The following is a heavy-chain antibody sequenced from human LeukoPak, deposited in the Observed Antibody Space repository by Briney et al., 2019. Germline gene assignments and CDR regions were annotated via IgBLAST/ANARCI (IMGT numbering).Heavy chain of an antibody. J-gene: IGHJ4*02. CDR1: GFTFGSYG. Sequence: GRPLRLSCAASGFTFGSYGMHWVRQAPGKGLEWVTVIWYDGSNKYYADSVKGRFTISRDNSKDTLYLQMNSLRAEDTAVYYCARARHGILTGYYLDYWGQGTLVTVSS. CDR2: IWYDGSNK. D-gene: IGHD3-9*01. V-gene: IGHV3-33*01. CDR3: ARARHGILTGYYLDY.